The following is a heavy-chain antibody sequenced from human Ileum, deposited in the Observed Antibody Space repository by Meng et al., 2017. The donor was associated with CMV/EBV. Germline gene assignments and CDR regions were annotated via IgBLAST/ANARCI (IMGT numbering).Heavy chain of an antibody. CDR3: AKSVDQGDYPYYFED. CDR2: IKQDGSEK. D-gene: IGHD4-11*01. Sequence: SCAASGFTFSSHWMSWVRQAPGKGLEWVANIKQDGSEKYYVDSVKGRFTISRDNAKKSLYLQMNSLRAEDTAVYYCAKSVDQGDYPYYFEDWGQGNRVTGSS. V-gene: IGHV3-7*01. CDR1: GFTFSSHW. J-gene: IGHJ4*02.